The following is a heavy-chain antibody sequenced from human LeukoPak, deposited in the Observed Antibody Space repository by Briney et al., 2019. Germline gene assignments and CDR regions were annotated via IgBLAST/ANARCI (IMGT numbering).Heavy chain of an antibody. D-gene: IGHD3-22*01. J-gene: IGHJ3*02. CDR3: ARPYYYDSSGTKGAFDI. CDR1: GGSISSQY. Sequence: SETLSLTCTVSGGSISSQYWSWIRQPPGRGLEWMGYIYSSGSTNYNPSLKSRVTISVDTSKNQFSLRPSSVTAADTAVYYCARPYYYDSSGTKGAFDIWGQGTMVTVSS. V-gene: IGHV4-59*11. CDR2: IYSSGST.